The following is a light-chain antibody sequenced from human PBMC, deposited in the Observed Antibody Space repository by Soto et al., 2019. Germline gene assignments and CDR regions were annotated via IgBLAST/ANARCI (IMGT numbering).Light chain of an antibody. V-gene: IGKV3-20*01. J-gene: IGKJ5*01. CDR2: SAS. Sequence: EIVLTQSPGTLSLSPGETGTLSCRASQNLGTLYLAWFQQKSGQAPRLLIYSASRRATGIPDRFTGSGSGTDFTLTINRVEPEDFAVYFCQQYAGSPRTFGQGTRLEIK. CDR1: QNLGTLY. CDR3: QQYAGSPRT.